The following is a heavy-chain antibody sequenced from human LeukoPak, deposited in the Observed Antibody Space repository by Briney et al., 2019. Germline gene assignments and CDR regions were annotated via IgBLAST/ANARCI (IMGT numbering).Heavy chain of an antibody. V-gene: IGHV3-49*04. Sequence: GGSLRLSCTASGFTFGDHAMSWVRQAPGKGLEWVGFIRSKAYGGTTEYAASVKGTFIISRDDSKSIAYLQMNSLKTEDTAVYYCTRGPIQVWLYYGMDVWGQGTTVIVSS. CDR2: IRSKAYGGTT. CDR1: GFTFGDHA. CDR3: TRGPIQVWLYYGMDV. D-gene: IGHD5-18*01. J-gene: IGHJ6*02.